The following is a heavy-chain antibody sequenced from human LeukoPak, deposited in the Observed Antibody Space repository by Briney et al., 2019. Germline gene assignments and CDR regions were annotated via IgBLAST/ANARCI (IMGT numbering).Heavy chain of an antibody. V-gene: IGHV3-23*01. CDR2: ISGSGGST. CDR3: AKAMVRGTPLDY. Sequence: QPGGSLRLSCSASGFTFSSYAMHWVRQAPGKGLEWVSAISGSGGSTYYADSVKGRFTISRDNSKNTLYLQMNSLRAEDTAVYYCAKAMVRGTPLDYWGQGTLVTVSS. CDR1: GFTFSSYA. J-gene: IGHJ4*02. D-gene: IGHD3-10*01.